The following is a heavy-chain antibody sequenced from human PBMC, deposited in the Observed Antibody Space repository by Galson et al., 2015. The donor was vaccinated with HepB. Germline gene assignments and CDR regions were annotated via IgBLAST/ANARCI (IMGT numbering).Heavy chain of an antibody. CDR3: TRPRWLQFYSPDY. CDR1: GFTFGDYA. Sequence: SLRLSCAASGFTFGDYAMSWFRQAPGKGLEWVGFIRSKAYGGTTEYAASVKGRFTISRDDSKSIAYLQMNSLKTEDTPVYYCTRPRWLQFYSPDYWGQGTLVTVSS. D-gene: IGHD5-24*01. V-gene: IGHV3-49*03. CDR2: IRSKAYGGTT. J-gene: IGHJ4*02.